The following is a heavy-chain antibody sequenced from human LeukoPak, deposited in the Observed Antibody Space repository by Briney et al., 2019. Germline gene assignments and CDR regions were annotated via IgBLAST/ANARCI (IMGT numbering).Heavy chain of an antibody. CDR3: ARDISSGWFFDY. V-gene: IGHV4-4*07. CDR1: GGSISNYC. J-gene: IGHJ4*02. D-gene: IGHD6-19*01. Sequence: NTSETLSLTCTVSGGSISNYCWSCIRQPAGKGLEWIGRICNSGSTNYNPSLKSRVTMSVDTSKNQFSLKLTSVTAADTAVYYCARDISSGWFFDYWGQGTLVTVSS. CDR2: ICNSGST.